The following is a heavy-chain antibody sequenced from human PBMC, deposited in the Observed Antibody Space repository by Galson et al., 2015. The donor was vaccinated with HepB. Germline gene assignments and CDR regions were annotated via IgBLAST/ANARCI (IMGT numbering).Heavy chain of an antibody. J-gene: IGHJ6*02. D-gene: IGHD4-11*01. CDR3: AKEDYTNYGGDYYYNGLDV. Sequence: TLSLTCNVSGGSISSGGCYWTWIRQHPGKGLEWIGYIYYSGSTNYNPSLKSRVIISVDTSKNQFSLKVSSVTAADTAVYYCAKEDYTNYGGDYYYNGLDVWGQGTAVTVSS. V-gene: IGHV4-31*03. CDR1: GGSISSGGCY. CDR2: IYYSGST.